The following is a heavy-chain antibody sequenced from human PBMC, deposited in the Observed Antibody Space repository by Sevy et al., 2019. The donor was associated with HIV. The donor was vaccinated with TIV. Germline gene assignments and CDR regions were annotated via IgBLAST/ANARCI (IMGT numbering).Heavy chain of an antibody. D-gene: IGHD1-26*01. V-gene: IGHV3-11*01. Sequence: GGSLRLSCAASGFTFSDYYMSWIRQAPGKGLEWVSFIRSTGSTIHYADSVKGRFTISRDNAQNSLYLQMNSLRGEDTAVYYCARDMGAVTYYYYGMDVWGQGTTVTVSS. CDR3: ARDMGAVTYYYYGMDV. CDR1: GFTFSDYY. CDR2: IRSTGSTI. J-gene: IGHJ6*02.